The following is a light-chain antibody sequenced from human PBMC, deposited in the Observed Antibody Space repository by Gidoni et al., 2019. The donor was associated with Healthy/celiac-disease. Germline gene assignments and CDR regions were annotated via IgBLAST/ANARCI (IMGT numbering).Light chain of an antibody. V-gene: IGKV3-20*01. Sequence: EIVLTHSPGTLSLSPGERATLSCRASQSVSSSYLAGYQQKPGQAPRLLIYGASSRATGIPDRFSGSGSGTDFTLTISRLEPEDFAVYYCQQDGSSWTFGQXTKVEIK. J-gene: IGKJ1*01. CDR3: QQDGSSWT. CDR2: GAS. CDR1: QSVSSSY.